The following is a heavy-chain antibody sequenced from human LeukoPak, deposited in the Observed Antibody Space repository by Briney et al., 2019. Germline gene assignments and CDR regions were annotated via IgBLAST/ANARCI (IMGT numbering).Heavy chain of an antibody. CDR2: ISYDGSNK. J-gene: IGHJ4*02. CDR3: VGGGKGDY. CDR1: GFTFSSYA. V-gene: IGHV3-30-3*01. Sequence: PGGSLRLSCAASGFTFSSYAMHWVRQAPGKGLEWVAVISYDGSNKYYADSVKGRFTISRDNAKNSLYLQMNSLRAEDTALYYCVGGGKGDYWGQGTLVTVSS. D-gene: IGHD1-1*01.